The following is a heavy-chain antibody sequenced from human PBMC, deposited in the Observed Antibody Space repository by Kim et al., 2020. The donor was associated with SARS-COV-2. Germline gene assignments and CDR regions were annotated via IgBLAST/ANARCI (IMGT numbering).Heavy chain of an antibody. CDR2: ISAYNGNT. J-gene: IGHJ3*02. V-gene: IGHV1-18*01. Sequence: ASVKVSCKASGYTFTSYGISWVRQAPGQGLEWMGWISAYNGNTNYAQKLQGRVTMTTDTSTSTAYMELRSLRSDDTAVYYCARDFSSTVVTPYRAFDIWGQGTMDPVSS. CDR1: GYTFTSYG. D-gene: IGHD2-21*02. CDR3: ARDFSSTVVTPYRAFDI.